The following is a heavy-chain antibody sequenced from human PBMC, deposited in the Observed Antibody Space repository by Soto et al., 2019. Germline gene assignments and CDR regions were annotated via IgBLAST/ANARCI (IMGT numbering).Heavy chain of an antibody. CDR1: GFSLSDYW. J-gene: IGHJ4*02. V-gene: IGHV3-74*03. CDR3: ARDVAAGAFDY. Sequence: GGSLRLSCAASGFSLSDYWMHWVRQVPGKGLLWVSRISVDGRDTTYADSVKGRFTISRDNAKNTLYLQMNSLRAEDTAVYYGARDVAAGAFDYWGQGTLVTVSS. D-gene: IGHD6-13*01. CDR2: ISVDGRDT.